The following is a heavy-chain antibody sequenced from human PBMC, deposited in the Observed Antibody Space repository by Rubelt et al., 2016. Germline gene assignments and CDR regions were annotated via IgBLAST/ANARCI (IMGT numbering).Heavy chain of an antibody. Sequence: QVQLQQRGAGLLKPSETLSLTCAVYGGSFSGYYWSWIRQPPGKGLEWIGEINHSGSTNYNPSLKSRVNISLDTSKNQASLKRSFVTAADTAVYYCARGRTRYYYDSSGYYYFDYWGQGTLVTVSS. J-gene: IGHJ4*02. CDR1: GGSFSGYY. V-gene: IGHV4-34*01. D-gene: IGHD3-22*01. CDR3: ARGRTRYYYDSSGYYYFDY. CDR2: INHSGST.